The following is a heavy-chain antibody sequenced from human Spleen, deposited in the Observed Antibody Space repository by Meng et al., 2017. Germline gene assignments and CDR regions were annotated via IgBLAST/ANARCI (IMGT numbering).Heavy chain of an antibody. CDR1: GFTFSNYA. J-gene: IGHJ6*02. D-gene: IGHD3-3*01. CDR3: AKDAGAITIFGVDTSHDMDV. V-gene: IGHV3-23*01. Sequence: GGSLRLSCAASGFTFSNYAMNWVRQAPGKGLEWVSGISDSGDRTYYADSVKGRFTISRDNSKNTKSTLYLEMNSLRAEDTAVYYCAKDAGAITIFGVDTSHDMDVWGQGTTVTVSS. CDR2: ISDSGDRT.